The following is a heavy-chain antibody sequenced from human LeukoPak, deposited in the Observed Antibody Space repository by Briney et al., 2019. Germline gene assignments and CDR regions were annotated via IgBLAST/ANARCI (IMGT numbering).Heavy chain of an antibody. CDR3: ARVTFDGDYEFLQH. CDR2: MNPSSGNT. CDR1: GYTFTSYD. D-gene: IGHD4-17*01. V-gene: IGHV1-8*01. Sequence: ASVKVSCKASGYTFTSYDINWVRQATGQGLEWMGWMNPSSGNTGYAQKFQGRVTMTRNTSISTAYMELSSLRSEDTAAYYCARVTFDGDYEFLQHWGQGTLVTVSS. J-gene: IGHJ1*01.